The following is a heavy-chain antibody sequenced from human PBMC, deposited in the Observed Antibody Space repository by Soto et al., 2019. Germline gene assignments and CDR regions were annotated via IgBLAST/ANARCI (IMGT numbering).Heavy chain of an antibody. D-gene: IGHD2-21*01. CDR2: IYYSGST. CDR3: ARDGTYCGDDCFYF. Sequence: PSETLSLTCTVSGGSISSSSYYWGWIRQPPGKGLEWIGSIYYSGSTYYNPSLKSRVTISVDTSKNQFSLKLSSVTAADTAVYYCARDGTYCGDDCFYFWGPGTLVTGSS. J-gene: IGHJ4*02. CDR1: GGSISSSSYY. V-gene: IGHV4-39*02.